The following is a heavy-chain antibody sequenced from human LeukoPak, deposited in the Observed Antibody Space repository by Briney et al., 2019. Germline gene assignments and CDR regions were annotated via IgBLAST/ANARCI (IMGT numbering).Heavy chain of an antibody. CDR3: ARNVESLRYYDFWSGYPRGSRYYFDY. CDR2: MNPNSGNT. Sequence: ASVKVSCKASGYTFTSYDTNWVRQATGQGLEWMGWMNPNSGNTGYAQKFQGRVTMTRNTSISTAYMELSSLRSEDTAVYYCARNVESLRYYDFWSGYPRGSRYYFDYWGQGTLVTVSS. D-gene: IGHD3-3*01. J-gene: IGHJ4*02. CDR1: GYTFTSYD. V-gene: IGHV1-8*01.